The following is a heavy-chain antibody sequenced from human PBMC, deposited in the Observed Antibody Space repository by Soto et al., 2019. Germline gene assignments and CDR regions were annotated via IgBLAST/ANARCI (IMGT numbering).Heavy chain of an antibody. J-gene: IGHJ6*02. CDR1: GYSFTSYW. Sequence: PGESLKISCKGSGYSFTSYWISWVRQMPGKGLEWMGRIDPSDSYTNYSPSFQGHVTISADKSISTAYLQWSSLKASDTAMYYCARDYGSGSYPGYYYYYGMDVWGQGTTVTVSS. CDR2: IDPSDSYT. V-gene: IGHV5-10-1*01. D-gene: IGHD3-10*01. CDR3: ARDYGSGSYPGYYYYYGMDV.